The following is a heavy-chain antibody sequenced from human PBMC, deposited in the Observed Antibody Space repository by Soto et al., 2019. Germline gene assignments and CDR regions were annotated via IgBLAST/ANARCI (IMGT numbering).Heavy chain of an antibody. CDR3: AREVSSGWYALDY. D-gene: IGHD6-19*01. Sequence: SETLSLTCTVSGGSVSSGSYYWSWIRQPPWKGLEWIGYIYYSGSTNYNPSLKSRVTISVDTSKNQFSLKLSSVTAADTAVYYCAREVSSGWYALDYWGQGTLVTVSS. CDR1: GGSVSSGSYY. CDR2: IYYSGST. V-gene: IGHV4-61*01. J-gene: IGHJ4*02.